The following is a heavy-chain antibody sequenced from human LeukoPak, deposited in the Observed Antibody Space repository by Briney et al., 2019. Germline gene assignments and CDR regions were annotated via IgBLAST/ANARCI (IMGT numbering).Heavy chain of an antibody. CDR3: ARVGKNGWDFDH. CDR1: GFTFSAYW. Sequence: GGSLRLSCAASGFTFSAYWMAWVRQAPGKGLAWVANIIEGGDVKYYVDSVKGRFTISRDNTKNSLYLQMTSLRADDTAVYYCARVGKNGWDFDHWGQGILVTVSS. CDR2: IIEGGDVK. V-gene: IGHV3-7*01. D-gene: IGHD6-19*01. J-gene: IGHJ4*02.